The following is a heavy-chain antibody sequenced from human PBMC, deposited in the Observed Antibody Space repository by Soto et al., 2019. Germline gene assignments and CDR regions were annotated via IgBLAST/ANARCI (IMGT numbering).Heavy chain of an antibody. D-gene: IGHD5-18*01. V-gene: IGHV4-61*01. CDR1: GVSVNSGNYY. CDR3: ARGERGYSYGFAYYFDY. CDR2: IYQSGST. Sequence: SETLSLTCTVSGVSVNSGNYYWSWIRQTPGKGLEWIGYIYQSGSTRYNPSLKSRVTISLDTSKNQFSLKMSSVTAADTAVYYCARGERGYSYGFAYYFDYWGQGTLVTVSS. J-gene: IGHJ4*02.